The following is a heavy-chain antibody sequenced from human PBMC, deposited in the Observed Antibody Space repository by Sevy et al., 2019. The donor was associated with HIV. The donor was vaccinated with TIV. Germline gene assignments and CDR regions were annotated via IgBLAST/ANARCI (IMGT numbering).Heavy chain of an antibody. CDR3: SRDVITIFGVVIPHDAFDI. CDR2: ISSSSSYI. V-gene: IGHV3-21*01. D-gene: IGHD3-3*01. Sequence: GGSLRLSCAASGFTFSGYSMNWVRQAPGKGLEWVSSISSSSSYIYYADSVKGRFTISRDNAKNSLYLQMNSLRAEDTAVYYCSRDVITIFGVVIPHDAFDIWGQGTMVTVSS. CDR1: GFTFSGYS. J-gene: IGHJ3*02.